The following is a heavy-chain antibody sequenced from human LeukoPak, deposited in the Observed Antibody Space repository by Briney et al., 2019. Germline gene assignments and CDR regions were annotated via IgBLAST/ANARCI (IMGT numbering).Heavy chain of an antibody. D-gene: IGHD3-10*01. CDR3: ARGPFITMVRGVPLDV. J-gene: IGHJ6*04. Sequence: GASVKVSCKASGGTFSSYAISWVRQAPGRGLEWMGGIIPIFGTANYAQKFQGRVTITTDESTSTAYMELSSLRSEDTAVYYCARGPFITMVRGVPLDVWGKGTTVTVSS. CDR2: IIPIFGTA. V-gene: IGHV1-69*05. CDR1: GGTFSSYA.